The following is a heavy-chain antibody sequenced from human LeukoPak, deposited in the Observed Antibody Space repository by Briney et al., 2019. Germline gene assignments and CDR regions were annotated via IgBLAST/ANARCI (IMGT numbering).Heavy chain of an antibody. V-gene: IGHV4-34*01. J-gene: IGHJ4*02. CDR2: INHSGST. D-gene: IGHD3-22*01. Sequence: KSSETLSLTCAVYGGSFSGYYWSWIRQPPGKGLEWIGEINHSGSTNYNPSLRSRVTISVDTSKNQFSLKLSSVTAADTAVYYCAREYYYDSSDYYYFDYWGQGTLVTVSS. CDR3: AREYYYDSSDYYYFDY. CDR1: GGSFSGYY.